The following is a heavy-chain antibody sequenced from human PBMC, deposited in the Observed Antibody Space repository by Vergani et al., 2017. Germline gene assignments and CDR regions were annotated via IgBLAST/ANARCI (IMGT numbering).Heavy chain of an antibody. Sequence: QVQLQQWGAGLLKPSETLSLTCAVYGGSFSGYYWSWIRQPPGKGLEWIGEINHSGSTNYNPSLKSRVTISVDTSKNQFSLKLSSVTAADTAVYYCARVRMGFLERDYWGQGTLVTVSS. CDR1: GGSFSGYY. CDR2: INHSGST. CDR3: ARVRMGFLERDY. J-gene: IGHJ4*02. V-gene: IGHV4-34*01. D-gene: IGHD3-3*01.